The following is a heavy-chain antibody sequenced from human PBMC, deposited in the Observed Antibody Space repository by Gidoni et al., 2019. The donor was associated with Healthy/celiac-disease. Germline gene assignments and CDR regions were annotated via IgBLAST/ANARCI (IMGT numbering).Heavy chain of an antibody. CDR3: ARDGHSSGWPLY. D-gene: IGHD6-19*01. J-gene: IGHJ4*02. V-gene: IGHV3-21*01. Sequence: EVQLVASGGGLVKPGGSLRLSCAASGFTFSSYSMNWVRQAPGKGLEWVSSISSSSSYIYYADSVKGRFTISRDNAKNSLYLQMNSLRAEDTAVYYCARDGHSSGWPLYWGQGTLVTVSS. CDR1: GFTFSSYS. CDR2: ISSSSSYI.